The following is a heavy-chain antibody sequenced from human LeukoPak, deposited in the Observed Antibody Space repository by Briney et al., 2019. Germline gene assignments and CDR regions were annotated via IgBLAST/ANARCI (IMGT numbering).Heavy chain of an antibody. CDR3: AKGKNTGSYLSHVDY. CDR1: GFTFDAYA. D-gene: IGHD3-10*01. CDR2: ISWDGGTT. J-gene: IGHJ4*02. Sequence: PGGSLRLSCAASGFTFDAYAMHWVRQAPGRTLEWVSLISWDGGTTYYADSVKGRFTISRDNSKNSLYLQMNSLRTEDTALYYCAKGKNTGSYLSHVDYWGQGTLVTVSS. V-gene: IGHV3-43*01.